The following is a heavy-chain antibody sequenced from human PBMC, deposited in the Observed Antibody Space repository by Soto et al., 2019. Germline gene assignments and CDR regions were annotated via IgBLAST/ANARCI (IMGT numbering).Heavy chain of an antibody. V-gene: IGHV4-30-4*01. CDR1: GGSISSGDYY. J-gene: IGHJ5*02. D-gene: IGHD3-22*01. CDR3: ARDHYYDSTGYYDWFDH. CDR2: IYYSGST. Sequence: SETLSLTCTVSGGSISSGDYYWSWIRQPPGKGLERIGYIYYSGSTYYNPSLKSRVTISVDTSKNQFSLKLSSVTAADTAVYYCARDHYYDSTGYYDWFDHWGQVTLVTVSS.